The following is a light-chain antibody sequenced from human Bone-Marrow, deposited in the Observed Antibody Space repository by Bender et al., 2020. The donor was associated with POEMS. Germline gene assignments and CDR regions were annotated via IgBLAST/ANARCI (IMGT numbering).Light chain of an antibody. CDR2: EDS. V-gene: IGLV2-23*01. CDR1: SSDLGAYNL. CDR3: SSFAGNSIYV. Sequence: QSALTQPASVSGSPGQSITISCAGTSSDLGAYNLVSWYQQHPGQAPKLLIYEDSKRPSDISNRFSASKSGNRASPTISGRQAEDEADYFCSSFAGNSIYVFGGGTKVTVL. J-gene: IGLJ3*02.